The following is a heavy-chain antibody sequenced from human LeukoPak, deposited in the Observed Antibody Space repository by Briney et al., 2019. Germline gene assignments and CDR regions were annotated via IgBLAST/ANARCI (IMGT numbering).Heavy chain of an antibody. Sequence: GGSLRLSCAASGFTFSSSWMTWVRQAPGQGLEWVASIREDGSEKTSVDSVKGRFTISRDNAKNSVYLQMDSLRAEDTAVYYCARGPTYGQAFDYWGQGTLVSVSS. CDR1: GFTFSSSW. CDR3: ARGPTYGQAFDY. J-gene: IGHJ4*02. V-gene: IGHV3-7*01. CDR2: IREDGSEK. D-gene: IGHD3-10*01.